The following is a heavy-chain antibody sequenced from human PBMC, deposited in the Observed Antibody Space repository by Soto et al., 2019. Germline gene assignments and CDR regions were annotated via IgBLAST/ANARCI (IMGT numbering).Heavy chain of an antibody. CDR1: GGTFGTYT. D-gene: IGHD6-13*01. Sequence: QVQLVQSGAEVEKPGSSVKVSCKASGGTFGTYTLIWVRQAPGQRLEWVGRSLPMLDITNTAQRFQDRVTITADKSTSTAYLELSSLRSEDTAVYYCALGSWSAETFDIWGRGTMVTVSS. CDR3: ALGSWSAETFDI. V-gene: IGHV1-69*02. J-gene: IGHJ3*02. CDR2: SLPMLDIT.